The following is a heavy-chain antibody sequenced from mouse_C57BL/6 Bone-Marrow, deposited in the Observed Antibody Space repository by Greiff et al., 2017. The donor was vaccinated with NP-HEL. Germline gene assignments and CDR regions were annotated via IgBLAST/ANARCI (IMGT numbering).Heavy chain of an antibody. V-gene: IGHV1-81*01. CDR1: GYTFTSYG. D-gene: IGHD1-3*01. Sequence: LVESGAELARPGASVKLSCKASGYTFTSYGISWVKQRTGQGLEWIGEIYPRSGNTYYNEKFKGKATLTADKSSSTAYMELRSLTSEDSAVYFCARGGVEEYYFDYWGQGTTLTVSS. J-gene: IGHJ2*01. CDR3: ARGGVEEYYFDY. CDR2: IYPRSGNT.